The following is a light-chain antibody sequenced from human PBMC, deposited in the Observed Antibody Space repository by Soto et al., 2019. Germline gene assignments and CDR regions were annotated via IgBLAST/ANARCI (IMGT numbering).Light chain of an antibody. CDR1: QSVASN. J-gene: IGKJ2*01. CDR2: GAS. CDR3: QQYHNWPPQYT. V-gene: IGKV3-15*01. Sequence: EIVMTQSPASLAVSPGDGVTLSCRASQSVASNVAWYQQKPGQGPRLLIHGASTSAVGVPARFSGSGSGTDFTLTISSLQSEDFAVCYCQQYHNWPPQYTFGQGTKLQIK.